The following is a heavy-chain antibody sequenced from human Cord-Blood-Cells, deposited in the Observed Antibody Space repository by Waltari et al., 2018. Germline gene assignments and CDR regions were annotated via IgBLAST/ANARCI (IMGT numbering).Heavy chain of an antibody. CDR1: GGSFSGYY. Sequence: QVQLQQWGAGLLKPSETLSLTCAVYGGSFSGYYWSWIRKPPGKGLEWIGEINHSGRTNYNPSLKSRVTISVDTSKNQFSLKLSSMTAADTAVYYCARQENIVVVPAAMHWFDPWGQGTLVTVSS. CDR3: ARQENIVVVPAAMHWFDP. V-gene: IGHV4-34*01. D-gene: IGHD2-2*01. CDR2: INHSGRT. J-gene: IGHJ5*02.